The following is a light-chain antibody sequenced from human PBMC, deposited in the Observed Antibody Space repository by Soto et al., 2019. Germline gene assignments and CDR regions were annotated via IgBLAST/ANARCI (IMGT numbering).Light chain of an antibody. Sequence: QSVLTQPASVSGSPGQSITISCTGTSSDVGANNYVSWYQQHPGKAPKFIVYDVNNRPSGVSDRFSGSKSGNTASLTISGLQAEDEGDYYCSAYTPSSTWVFGGGTKLTVL. V-gene: IGLV2-14*01. CDR1: SSDVGANNY. J-gene: IGLJ3*02. CDR3: SAYTPSSTWV. CDR2: DVN.